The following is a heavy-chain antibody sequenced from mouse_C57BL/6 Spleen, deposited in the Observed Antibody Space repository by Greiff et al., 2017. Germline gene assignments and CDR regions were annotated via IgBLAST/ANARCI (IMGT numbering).Heavy chain of an antibody. CDR1: GYTFTSYW. D-gene: IGHD1-1*01. Sequence: QVQLQQPGAELVKPGASVKLSCKASGYTFTSYWMHWVKQRPGQGLEWIGMIHPNSGSTNYNEKFKSKATLTVDKSSSTAYMQLSSLTSEDSAVXYCARKGISTTVVECYFDYWGQGTTLTVSS. CDR3: ARKGISTTVVECYFDY. CDR2: IHPNSGST. V-gene: IGHV1-64*01. J-gene: IGHJ2*01.